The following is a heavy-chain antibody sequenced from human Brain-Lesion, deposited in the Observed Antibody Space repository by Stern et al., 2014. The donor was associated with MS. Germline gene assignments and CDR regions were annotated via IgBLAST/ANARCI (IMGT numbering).Heavy chain of an antibody. CDR1: GGSISSGGYY. D-gene: IGHD2-2*01. CDR3: ARGRVVPGFQYYATDV. Sequence: VQLVQSGPGLVKPSQTLSLSCTVSGGSISSGGYYWSWIRQPAGKGLEWIGRILNSGSTSYSPSLKVGVTKSIDTSKNQFSLRLTSMTAADTAVYYCARGRVVPGFQYYATDVWGQGTTVIVSS. CDR2: ILNSGST. V-gene: IGHV4-61*02. J-gene: IGHJ6*02.